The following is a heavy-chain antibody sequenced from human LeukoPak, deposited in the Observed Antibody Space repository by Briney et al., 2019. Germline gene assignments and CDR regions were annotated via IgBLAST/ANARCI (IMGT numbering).Heavy chain of an antibody. V-gene: IGHV3-33*06. J-gene: IGHJ4*02. CDR2: IWYDGSNK. CDR3: AKDKGIAAAGTFDY. D-gene: IGHD6-13*01. Sequence: GRSLRLSCAASGFTFSSYGMHWVRQAPGKGLEWVAVIWYDGSNKYYADSVKGRFTISRDSSKNTLYLQMNSLRAEDTAVYYCAKDKGIAAAGTFDYWGQGTLVTVSS. CDR1: GFTFSSYG.